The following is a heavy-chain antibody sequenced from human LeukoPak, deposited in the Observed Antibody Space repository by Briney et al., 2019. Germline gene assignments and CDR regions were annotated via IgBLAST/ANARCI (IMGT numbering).Heavy chain of an antibody. CDR2: INHSAST. D-gene: IGHD3-10*01. CDR1: GGSFSGYY. J-gene: IGHJ6*03. V-gene: IGHV4-34*01. CDR3: ARGRVKYYYGSGTQRYMDV. Sequence: SETLSLTCAVYGGSFSGYYWSWIRQPPGKGLEWIGEINHSASTNYNPSLKSRVTISVDTSKNQFSLKLSSVTAADTAVYYCARGRVKYYYGSGTQRYMDVWGKGTTVTVSS.